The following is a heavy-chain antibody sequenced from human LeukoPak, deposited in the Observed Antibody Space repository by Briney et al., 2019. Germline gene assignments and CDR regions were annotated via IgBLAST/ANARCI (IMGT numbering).Heavy chain of an antibody. D-gene: IGHD6-6*01. Sequence: GGSLRLSCAASGFTFNRYSMNWVRQAPGKGLEWVSYIAYTGTIHYADSVKGRFTISRDNSKNTLYLQMNSLRAEDTAVYYCARRRGPYSSSLPDYWGQGTLVTVSS. CDR1: GFTFNRYS. V-gene: IGHV3-48*01. CDR2: IAYTGTI. J-gene: IGHJ4*02. CDR3: ARRRGPYSSSLPDY.